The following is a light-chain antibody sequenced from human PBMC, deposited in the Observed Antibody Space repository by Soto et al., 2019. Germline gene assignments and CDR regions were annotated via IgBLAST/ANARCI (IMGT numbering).Light chain of an antibody. V-gene: IGKV3-11*01. CDR3: QHRYNWPPT. CDR1: QTVGTF. Sequence: EIVLTQSPATLSLSPGERATLSCRASQTVGTFLAWYQQKPGQAPRLVIYDASKRATGIPARFSGTGSGTDLALTISRIGPEGFGVLYRQHRYNWPPTFWQGTKLDIK. J-gene: IGKJ2*01. CDR2: DAS.